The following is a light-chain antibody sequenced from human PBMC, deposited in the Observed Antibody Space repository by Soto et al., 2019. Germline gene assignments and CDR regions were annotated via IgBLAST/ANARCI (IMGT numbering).Light chain of an antibody. CDR1: SSDVGNYIL. CDR3: CSYARSITV. V-gene: IGLV2-23*01. CDR2: EGS. Sequence: QSVLTQPASVSGSPGQSITISCTGTSSDVGNYILVSWYQHHPGKAPKLIIYEGSKRPSGVSTRFSGSKSGNTASLTIAGLQAEDEAEYYCCSYARSITVFGGGTQLTVL. J-gene: IGLJ7*01.